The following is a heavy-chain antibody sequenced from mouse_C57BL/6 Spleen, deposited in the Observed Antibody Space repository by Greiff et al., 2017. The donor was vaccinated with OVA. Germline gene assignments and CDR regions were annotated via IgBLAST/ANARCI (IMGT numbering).Heavy chain of an antibody. D-gene: IGHD2-14*01. CDR1: GFTFSDYG. CDR2: ISSGSSTI. CDR3: ARPALGAWFAY. J-gene: IGHJ3*01. V-gene: IGHV5-17*01. Sequence: EVKLVESGGGLVKPGGSLKLSCAASGFTFSDYGMHWVRQAPEKGLEWVAYISSGSSTIYYADTVKGRFTISRDNAKNTLFLQMTSLRSEDTAMYYCARPALGAWFAYWGQGTLVTVSA.